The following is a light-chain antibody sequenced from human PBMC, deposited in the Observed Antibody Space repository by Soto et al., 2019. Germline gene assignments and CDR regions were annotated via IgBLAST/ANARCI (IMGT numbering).Light chain of an antibody. CDR2: KTT. CDR3: QQYNSDWT. Sequence: DIQMTQSPSTLSASVGDRVTITCPASQSISSWLAWYQQKPGKAPKLLIHKTTSLESEVPSRFSGSGSGTEFTLAISSLQPDDFATNYCQQYNSDWTFGEGTKVESK. CDR1: QSISSW. V-gene: IGKV1-5*03. J-gene: IGKJ1*01.